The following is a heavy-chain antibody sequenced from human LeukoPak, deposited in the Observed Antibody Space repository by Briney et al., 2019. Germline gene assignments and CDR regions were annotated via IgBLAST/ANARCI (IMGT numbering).Heavy chain of an antibody. CDR2: ISWNSGSI. J-gene: IGHJ6*03. Sequence: PGGSLRLSCAASGFTFDDYAMHWVRQAPGKGLEWVSGISWNSGSIGYADSVKGRFTISRDNAKNSLYLQMNSLRAEDTAVYYCARVKAGATIENFYYYYVDVWGKGTTVTVSS. V-gene: IGHV3-9*01. D-gene: IGHD1-26*01. CDR3: ARVKAGATIENFYYYYVDV. CDR1: GFTFDDYA.